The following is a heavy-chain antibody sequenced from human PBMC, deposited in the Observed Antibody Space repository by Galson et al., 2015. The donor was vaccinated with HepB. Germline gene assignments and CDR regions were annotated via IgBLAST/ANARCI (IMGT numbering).Heavy chain of an antibody. D-gene: IGHD3-10*01. CDR2: AYHSGGT. J-gene: IGHJ4*02. CDR1: GDSINNDRW. V-gene: IGHV4-4*02. CDR3: ARAKEGRGYFDY. Sequence: ETLSLTCAVSGDSINNDRWWSWVRQPPGEGLEWIGEAYHSGGTNYRPSLKSRVTISVDKSKNQFSLKLTSVTAADTAVYYCARAKEGRGYFDYWGQGTLVTVSS.